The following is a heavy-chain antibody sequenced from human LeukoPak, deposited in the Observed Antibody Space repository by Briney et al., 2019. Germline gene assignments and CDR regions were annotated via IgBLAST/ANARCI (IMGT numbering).Heavy chain of an antibody. CDR1: GGSISSYY. Sequence: PSETLSLTCTVSGGSISSYYWSWIRQPAGKGLEWIGRIYTSGSTNYNPSLKSRVTMSVYTSKNQFSLKLSSVTAADTAVYYCARVEGVGAKGTEYFQHWGQGTLVTVSS. CDR3: ARVEGVGAKGTEYFQH. D-gene: IGHD1-26*01. V-gene: IGHV4-4*07. J-gene: IGHJ1*01. CDR2: IYTSGST.